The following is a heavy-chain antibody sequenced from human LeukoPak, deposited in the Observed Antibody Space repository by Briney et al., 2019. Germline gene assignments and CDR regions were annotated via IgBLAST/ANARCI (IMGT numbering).Heavy chain of an antibody. CDR3: ASSTIQLWLGHYYYMDV. Sequence: PSETLSLTCAVYGGSFSGYYWSWIRQPPGKGLEWIGEINHSGSTNYNPSLKSRVTISVDTSKNQFSLKLSSVTVADTAVYYCASSTIQLWLGHYYYMDVWGKGTTVTVSS. CDR2: INHSGST. J-gene: IGHJ6*03. CDR1: GGSFSGYY. V-gene: IGHV4-34*01. D-gene: IGHD5-18*01.